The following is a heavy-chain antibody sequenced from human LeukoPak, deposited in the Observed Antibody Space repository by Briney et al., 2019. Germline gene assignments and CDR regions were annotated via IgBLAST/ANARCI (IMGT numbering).Heavy chain of an antibody. CDR1: DDSISDYY. CDR3: TRGAGWLIDY. Sequence: PSETLSLTCTVSDDSISDYYRGWIRQPPGKGLEWIGYFHNSGTSTYNPSLKSRVTISADTSKNQFSLKLNSLTTADTAVYYCTRGAGWLIDYWGQGILVTVSS. CDR2: FHNSGTS. D-gene: IGHD3-16*01. V-gene: IGHV4-59*01. J-gene: IGHJ4*02.